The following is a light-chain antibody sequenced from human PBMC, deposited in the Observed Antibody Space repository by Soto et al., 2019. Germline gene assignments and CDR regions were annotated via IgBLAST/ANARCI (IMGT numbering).Light chain of an antibody. V-gene: IGKV3-11*01. Sequence: EIVLTQSPATLSLSPGERATLSCRASQSVSSYLAWYQQKPGQAPRLLIYDASNRATGIPARFSGSGSGTDFTLTISSLEPEDFAVYYCQRRGTFGQGTKVDIK. CDR2: DAS. J-gene: IGKJ1*01. CDR1: QSVSSY. CDR3: QRRGT.